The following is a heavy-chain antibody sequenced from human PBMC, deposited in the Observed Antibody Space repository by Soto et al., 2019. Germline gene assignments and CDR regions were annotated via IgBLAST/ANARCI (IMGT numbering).Heavy chain of an antibody. CDR1: GFTFSSYW. V-gene: IGHV3-74*01. CDR2: IYSDGSGT. D-gene: IGHD5-18*01. J-gene: IGHJ4*02. CDR3: ATLNSFGADY. Sequence: GGSLRLSCAASGFTFSSYWMHWVRQAPGKGLVWVSRIYSDGSGTTYADSVKGRFTISRDNAKSMLNLQMNSLRVEDTAVYYYATLNSFGADYWGQGTLVTVSS.